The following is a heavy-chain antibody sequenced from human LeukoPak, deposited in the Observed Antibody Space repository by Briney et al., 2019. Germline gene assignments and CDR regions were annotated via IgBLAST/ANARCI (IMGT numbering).Heavy chain of an antibody. CDR2: IKQDGSEK. D-gene: IGHD3-10*01. J-gene: IGHJ3*02. Sequence: GGSLRLSCVVSGFTFSNYWMSWVRQAPGKGLEWVANIKQDGSEKYYVDSVKGRFTVSRDNAKNSLYLQMNSLRAEDTAVFYCARGGMVRRVMGAFDIWGQGTLVTVSS. CDR1: GFTFSNYW. CDR3: ARGGMVRRVMGAFDI. V-gene: IGHV3-7*01.